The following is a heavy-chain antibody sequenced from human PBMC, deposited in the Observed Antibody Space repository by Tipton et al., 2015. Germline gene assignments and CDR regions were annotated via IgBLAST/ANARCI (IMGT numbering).Heavy chain of an antibody. J-gene: IGHJ5*01. CDR3: ARYFDWNNRFES. CDR2: IYYNGNT. D-gene: IGHD3-9*01. Sequence: TLSLTCSVSGGSMSRSSYYWGWIRRPPGKGLEWIGSIYYNGNTYYSPSLKSRVSISADMSRNQFSLKLRSVTAADTAEYYCARYFDWNNRFESWGQGMLVIVSS. V-gene: IGHV4-39*01. CDR1: GGSMSRSSYY.